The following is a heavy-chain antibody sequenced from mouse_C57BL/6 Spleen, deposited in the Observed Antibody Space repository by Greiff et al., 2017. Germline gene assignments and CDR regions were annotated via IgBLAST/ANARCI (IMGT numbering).Heavy chain of an antibody. CDR2: IYPGDGDT. D-gene: IGHD1-1*01. CDR3: ARGGPTVDPYYYAMDY. CDR1: GYAFSSSW. J-gene: IGHJ4*01. V-gene: IGHV1-82*01. Sequence: QVQLQQSGPELVKPGASVKISCKASGYAFSSSWMNWVKQRPGKGLEWIGRIYPGDGDTNYNGKFKGKATLTADKSSSTAYMQLSSLTSEDSAVYFCARGGPTVDPYYYAMDYWGQGTSVTVSS.